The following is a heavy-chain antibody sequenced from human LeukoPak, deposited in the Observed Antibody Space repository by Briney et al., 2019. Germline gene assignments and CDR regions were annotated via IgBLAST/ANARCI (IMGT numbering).Heavy chain of an antibody. D-gene: IGHD2-21*01. V-gene: IGHV3-30*02. J-gene: IGHJ4*02. CDR2: TRYDGNNK. CDR3: AKAPVTSCRGAYCYPFDY. CDR1: GFTFRSYG. Sequence: PGGSLILSCAASGFTFRSYGMHWVRQAPGKGLEWVAFTRYDGNNKYYADSVKGRFTISRDSSKNTLYLQMNSLRAEDAAVYYCAKAPVTSCRGAYCYPFDYWGQGTLVTVSS.